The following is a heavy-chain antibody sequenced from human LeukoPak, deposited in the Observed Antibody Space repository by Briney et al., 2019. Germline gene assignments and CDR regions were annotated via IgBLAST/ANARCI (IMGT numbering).Heavy chain of an antibody. J-gene: IGHJ4*02. D-gene: IGHD3-16*01. Sequence: RRSLRLSCVPSGFTLTIYSTSWGRHAPGGWLGWVANIKDDGRETFYVDSVRGRLTIHTDTAKTSLYLQMSVVRAEDTAVYYCGRDPYYDALDYWGQGTLVTVSS. CDR1: GFTLTIYS. CDR2: IKDDGRET. V-gene: IGHV3-7*01. CDR3: GRDPYYDALDY.